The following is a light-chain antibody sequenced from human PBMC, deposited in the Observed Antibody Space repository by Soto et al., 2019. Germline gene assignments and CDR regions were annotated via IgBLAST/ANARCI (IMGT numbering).Light chain of an antibody. CDR2: DTS. J-gene: IGKJ2*01. V-gene: IGKV3-20*01. CDR3: QQYGRSPLYT. CDR1: ERVATSY. Sequence: DIVLTQSPVILSLSPGDSATLSCRASERVATSYFAWYQQRRGQAPTLLIYDTSTRATGVPDRFTGSGSGTEVALTISSVEPEDFAVYYCQQYGRSPLYTFGQGPQLEI.